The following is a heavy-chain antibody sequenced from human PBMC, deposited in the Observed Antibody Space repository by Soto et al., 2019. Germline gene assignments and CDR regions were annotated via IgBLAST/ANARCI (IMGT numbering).Heavy chain of an antibody. D-gene: IGHD4-17*01. CDR2: MNPNSGNT. CDR3: GRVIYGDPWGRYYGMDV. V-gene: IGHV1-8*01. CDR1: GYTFTSYD. J-gene: IGHJ6*02. Sequence: ASVKVSCKASGYTFTSYDINWVRQATGQGLEWMGWMNPNSGNTGYAQKFQGRVTMTRNTSISTAYMELSSLRSEDTAVYYCGRVIYGDPWGRYYGMDVWGQGTLVTVSS.